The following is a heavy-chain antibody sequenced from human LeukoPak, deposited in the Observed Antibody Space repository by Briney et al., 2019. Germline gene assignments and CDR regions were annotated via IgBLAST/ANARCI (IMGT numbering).Heavy chain of an antibody. CDR3: ARAPLVDTYYYDSGSYFLNWFDP. D-gene: IGHD3-10*01. Sequence: SETLSLTCTVSGGSISSDDHYWSWIRHPPGKGLEWIGYIYYSGSTYYNPSLKSRVTISVDTSKNQFSLKLSSLTAADTAVYYCARAPLVDTYYYDSGSYFLNWFDPWGQGTLVTVSS. J-gene: IGHJ5*02. CDR2: IYYSGST. CDR1: GGSISSDDHY. V-gene: IGHV4-30-4*01.